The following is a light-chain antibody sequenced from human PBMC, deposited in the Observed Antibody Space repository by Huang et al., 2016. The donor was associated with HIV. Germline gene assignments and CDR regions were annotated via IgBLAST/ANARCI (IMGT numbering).Light chain of an antibody. CDR1: QSVLYSSSNKNY. Sequence: DIVMTQSPDSLAVSLGERASINCKSSQSVLYSSSNKNYLAWYQQKPGQPPKLLIYWASNRQSGVPDRVSGSGSGTDFTLSISSLQAEDVAVYYCHQYYRTPLTFGGGTKVEIK. CDR3: HQYYRTPLT. CDR2: WAS. J-gene: IGKJ4*01. V-gene: IGKV4-1*01.